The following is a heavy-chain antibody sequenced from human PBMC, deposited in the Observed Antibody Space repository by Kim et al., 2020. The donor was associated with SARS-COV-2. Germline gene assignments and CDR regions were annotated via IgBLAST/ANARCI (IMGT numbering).Heavy chain of an antibody. D-gene: IGHD3-10*02. CDR3: AKDLGCCGMDV. V-gene: IGHV3-30*18. Sequence: GGSLRLSCAASGFTFSSYGMHWVRQAPGKGLEWVAVISYDGSNKYYADSVKGRFTISRDNSKNTLYLQMNSLRAEDTAVYYCAKDLGCCGMDVWGQGTTVTVSS. J-gene: IGHJ6*02. CDR1: GFTFSSYG. CDR2: ISYDGSNK.